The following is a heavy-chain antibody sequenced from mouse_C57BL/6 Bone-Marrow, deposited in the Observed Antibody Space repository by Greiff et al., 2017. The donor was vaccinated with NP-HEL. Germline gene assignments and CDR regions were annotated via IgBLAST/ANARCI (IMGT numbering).Heavy chain of an antibody. CDR2: IYPGGGYT. V-gene: IGHV1-63*01. J-gene: IGHJ4*01. Sequence: VKLMESGAELVRPGTSVKMSCKASGYTFTNYWIGWAKQRPGHGLEWIGDIYPGGGYTNYNEKFKGKATLTADKSSSTAYMQFSSLTSEDSAIYYCARTRLRRGYYAMDYWGQGTSVTVSS. CDR1: GYTFTNYW. D-gene: IGHD2-4*01. CDR3: ARTRLRRGYYAMDY.